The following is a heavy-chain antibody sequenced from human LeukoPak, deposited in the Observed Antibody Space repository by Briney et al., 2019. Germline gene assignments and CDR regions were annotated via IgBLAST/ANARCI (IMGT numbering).Heavy chain of an antibody. CDR2: IFHSGYT. CDR3: AREVAAAAMDF. V-gene: IGHV4-59*01. J-gene: IGHJ4*02. Sequence: PSETLSLTCTVSGGSISNYYWTWIRQPPGKGLEWIGYIFHSGYTNYNPSLKSRVSISLGTSKSQFSLRLSSVTAADTAVYYCAREVAAAAMDFWGQGTLVTVSS. D-gene: IGHD2-2*01. CDR1: GGSISNYY.